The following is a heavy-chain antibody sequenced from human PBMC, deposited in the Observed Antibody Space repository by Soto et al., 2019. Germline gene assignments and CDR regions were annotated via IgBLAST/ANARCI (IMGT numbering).Heavy chain of an antibody. D-gene: IGHD1-26*01. J-gene: IGHJ3*02. Sequence: SDILYLTFTVAVVPLSGDYSSWIRQPPGKGLEWIGGINQRRSTNCNPSLKGRVITSVDTSKNQFSLKLSSVTAADTAVYYCARYSTAQWELGFMAFDIWGQGTMVT. CDR3: ARYSTAQWELGFMAFDI. CDR2: INQRRST. CDR1: VVPLSGDY. V-gene: IGHV4-34*01.